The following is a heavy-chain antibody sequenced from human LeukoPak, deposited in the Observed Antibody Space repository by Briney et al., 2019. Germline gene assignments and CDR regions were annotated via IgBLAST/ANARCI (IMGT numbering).Heavy chain of an antibody. V-gene: IGHV3-11*01. J-gene: IGHJ4*02. Sequence: GGSLRLSCAASVFTSTDYYMTWIRQAPGKGLEWVSYISRNGDTTYYADSVKGRFTISRDYAKNSLYLQMNSLRAEDTAVYYCARGPTTVTSPHFDYWGQGTLVTVSS. CDR1: VFTSTDYY. CDR3: ARGPTTVTSPHFDY. CDR2: ISRNGDTT. D-gene: IGHD4-17*01.